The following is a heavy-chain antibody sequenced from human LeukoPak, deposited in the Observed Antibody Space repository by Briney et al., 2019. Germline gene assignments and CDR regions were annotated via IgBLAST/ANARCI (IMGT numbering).Heavy chain of an antibody. CDR1: GFIFSTYA. Sequence: GGSLRLSCAASGFIFSTYAMSWVRQAPGRGLEWVPIISGSGGSIYYADSVKGRFTISRDNSKNTLYLQMNSLRAEDTAVYYCEKDRHRGSYSPRGSFIGWGQGTLVTVSS. CDR3: EKDRHRGSYSPRGSFIG. J-gene: IGHJ4*02. V-gene: IGHV3-23*01. D-gene: IGHD1-26*01. CDR2: ISGSGGSI.